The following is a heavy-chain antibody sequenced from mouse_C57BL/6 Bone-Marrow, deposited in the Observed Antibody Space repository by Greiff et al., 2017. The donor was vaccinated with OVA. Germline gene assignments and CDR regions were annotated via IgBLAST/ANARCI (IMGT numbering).Heavy chain of an antibody. Sequence: VKLMESDAELVKPGTSVKISCKVSGYTFTDHTIHWMKQRPEQGLEWIGYIYPRDGSTKYNEKFKGKATLTADKSSSTAYMQLNSLTSEDSAVYFCAREENYHGSSPFDYWGQGTTLTVSS. D-gene: IGHD1-1*01. CDR2: IYPRDGST. CDR3: AREENYHGSSPFDY. CDR1: GYTFTDHT. V-gene: IGHV1-78*01. J-gene: IGHJ2*01.